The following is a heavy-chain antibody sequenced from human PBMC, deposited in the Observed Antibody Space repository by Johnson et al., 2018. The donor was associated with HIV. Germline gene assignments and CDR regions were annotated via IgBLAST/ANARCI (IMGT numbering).Heavy chain of an antibody. D-gene: IGHD6-13*01. CDR1: GFTFSRYW. CDR3: ARDEAAVRMVANEACEI. CDR2: IKQDGSEK. V-gene: IGHV3-7*05. Sequence: MLLVESGGGLVQPGGSLRLSCAASGFTFSRYWMSWVRQAPGKGLEWVANIKQDGSEKYYVDSVKGRFTISSDNAKNYLYLQMNGLRAEDTAVYYCARDEAAVRMVANEACEIWGQGTMVTVSS. J-gene: IGHJ3*02.